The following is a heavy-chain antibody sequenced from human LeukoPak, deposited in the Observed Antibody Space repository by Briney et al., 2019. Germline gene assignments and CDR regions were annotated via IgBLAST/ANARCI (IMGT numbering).Heavy chain of an antibody. CDR3: AKAFCSEKQCTLDS. V-gene: IGHV3-72*01. Sequence: GGSLRLSCAASGFTFSAHYMDWVRQAPGKGLEWVGRIREKVNSYTTVYAASVKCRFTISRDDSTNSVFLQMNSLKTEDTAVYYCAKAFCSEKQCTLDSWGQGTLVSVSS. D-gene: IGHD3-3*01. J-gene: IGHJ4*02. CDR1: GFTFSAHY. CDR2: IREKVNSYTT.